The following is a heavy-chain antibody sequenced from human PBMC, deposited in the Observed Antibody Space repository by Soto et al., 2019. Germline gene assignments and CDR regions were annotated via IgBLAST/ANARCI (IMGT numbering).Heavy chain of an antibody. D-gene: IGHD3-10*01. V-gene: IGHV1-69*01. CDR2: IIPIFGTA. Sequence: SGKGSCKAGAGSFSSYAISWVRQAPVQGLEWMGGIIPIFGTANYAQKFQGRVTITADESTSTAYMELSSLRSEDTAVYYCAIGFISRRSYAMDVPGPAPT. CDR3: AIGFISRRSYAMDV. CDR1: AGSFSSYA. J-gene: IGHJ6*02.